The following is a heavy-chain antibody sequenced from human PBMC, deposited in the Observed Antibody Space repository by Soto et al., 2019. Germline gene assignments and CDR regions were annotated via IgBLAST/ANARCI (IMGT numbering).Heavy chain of an antibody. V-gene: IGHV2-5*02. CDR3: AHSRGGGNSAWFDP. CDR2: IYWDDDK. J-gene: IGHJ5*02. D-gene: IGHD2-21*02. CDR1: GFSLSTSGGG. Sequence: QITLKESGPTLVKPTQTLTLTCTFSGFSLSTSGGGVGWIRQPLGKALEWLALIYWDDDKRYSPSLKNRLTITKDTSNDQVVLTMTNMDPVDTATYYCAHSRGGGNSAWFDPWGQGTLVTVSS.